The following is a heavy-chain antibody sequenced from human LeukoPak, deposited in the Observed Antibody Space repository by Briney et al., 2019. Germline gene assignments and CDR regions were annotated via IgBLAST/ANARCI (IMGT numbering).Heavy chain of an antibody. J-gene: IGHJ5*02. D-gene: IGHD2-21*02. Sequence: GGSLRLSCVASGFTFSSYGMHWVRQSPGKGLEWVAVISYDGSYKYYADSVKGRFTISRDNSKNTLSLQMNSLRGEDTAVYYCAKAMDAIVAVTVIQTWGQGTLVTVSS. CDR1: GFTFSSYG. CDR2: ISYDGSYK. V-gene: IGHV3-30*18. CDR3: AKAMDAIVAVTVIQT.